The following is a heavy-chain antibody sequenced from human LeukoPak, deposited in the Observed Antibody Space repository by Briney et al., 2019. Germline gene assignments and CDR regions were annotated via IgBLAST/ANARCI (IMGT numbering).Heavy chain of an antibody. J-gene: IGHJ4*02. V-gene: IGHV4-34*01. CDR2: INHSGST. CDR3: ASMVVNGGNSGYYFDY. Sequence: SETLSLTCAVYGGSFSGYYWSWIRQPPGQGLEWIGEINHSGSTNYNPSLKSRVTISVDTSKNQFSLKLSSVTAADTAVYYCASMVVNGGNSGYYFDYWGQGTLVTVSS. CDR1: GGSFSGYY. D-gene: IGHD4-23*01.